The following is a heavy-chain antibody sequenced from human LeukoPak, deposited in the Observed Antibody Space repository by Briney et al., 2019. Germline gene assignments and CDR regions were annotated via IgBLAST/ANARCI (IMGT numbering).Heavy chain of an antibody. Sequence: PWGSLRLSFAASGFTFSSYWMSWVRQAPGKGLEWVGFIRSKAYGGTTEYAASVKGRFTISRDDSKSIAYLQMNSLKTEDTAVYYCTRDSRDGYNYAFDIWGQGTMVTVSS. CDR3: TRDSRDGYNYAFDI. V-gene: IGHV3-49*04. CDR1: GFTFSSYW. CDR2: IRSKAYGGTT. D-gene: IGHD5-24*01. J-gene: IGHJ3*02.